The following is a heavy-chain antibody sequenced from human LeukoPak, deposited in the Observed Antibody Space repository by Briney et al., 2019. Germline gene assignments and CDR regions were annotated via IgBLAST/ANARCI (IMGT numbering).Heavy chain of an antibody. CDR3: VKDHWDY. CDR1: GFTFSSYS. CDR2: ISGSDGST. V-gene: IGHV3-23*01. Sequence: GGSLRLSCVASGFTFSSYSMSWVRQAPGKGLEWVSAISGSDGSTYYADAVKGRFTISRDNSRNTLSLQMSSLRAEVTALYYCVKDHWDYWGQGTLVTVSS. J-gene: IGHJ4*02.